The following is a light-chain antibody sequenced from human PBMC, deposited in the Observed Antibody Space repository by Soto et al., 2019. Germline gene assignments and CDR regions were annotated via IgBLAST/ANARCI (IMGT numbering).Light chain of an antibody. J-gene: IGKJ5*01. V-gene: IGKV1-17*03. Sequence: DIQMTQSPSAMSASVGDRVTITCRASQGIHKYLAWFQQKPGKVPKRLIYGASSLQSEVPSRFSGSGSGTEFTLTISSLQPEDFATYYCLQHNFYPPTFGQGTRLE. CDR1: QGIHKY. CDR2: GAS. CDR3: LQHNFYPPT.